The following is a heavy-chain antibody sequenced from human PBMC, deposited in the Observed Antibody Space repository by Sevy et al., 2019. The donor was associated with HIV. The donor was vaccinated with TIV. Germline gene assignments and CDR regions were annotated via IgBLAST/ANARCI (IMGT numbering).Heavy chain of an antibody. CDR1: GKKVTQLA. Sequence: ASVKVSCKVSGKKVTQLAMHWVRQAPGKGLEWMATFDPEDGETFYAQNFQGRVTMTEDTSRDTAYMELSSLRSEDAAVYYCAREWGITMTNAFDIWGQGTMVTVSS. V-gene: IGHV1-24*01. CDR2: FDPEDGET. CDR3: AREWGITMTNAFDI. J-gene: IGHJ3*02. D-gene: IGHD3-22*01.